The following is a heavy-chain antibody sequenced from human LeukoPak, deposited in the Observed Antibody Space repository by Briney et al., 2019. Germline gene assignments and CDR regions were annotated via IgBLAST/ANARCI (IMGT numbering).Heavy chain of an antibody. D-gene: IGHD1-14*01. CDR2: ISGTGGRI. CDR3: ARAGPPSYYFDY. CDR1: GFTFRSYA. V-gene: IGHV3-23*01. Sequence: PGGSLRLSCAASGFTFRSYAMNWVRQAPGKGLEWVSGISGTGGRINYVDSVRGRFTVSRDNSKNTLYLHMDSLRAEDTAVYYCARAGPPSYYFDYWGQGTLVTVSS. J-gene: IGHJ4*02.